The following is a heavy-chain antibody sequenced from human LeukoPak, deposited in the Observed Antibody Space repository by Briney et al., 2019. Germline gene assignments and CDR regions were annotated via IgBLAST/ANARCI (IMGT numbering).Heavy chain of an antibody. CDR2: IWYDGNNK. CDR1: GFTFSSYG. D-gene: IGHD3-22*01. Sequence: GGSLRLSCAASGFTFSSYGMHWVRQAPGKGLEWVAVIWYDGNNKYYADSVKGRFTISRDNSKNTLYLQMNSLRAEDTAVYYCARDSLSLNYYDSSGYFEGPTDYWGQGTLVTVSS. CDR3: ARDSLSLNYYDSSGYFEGPTDY. J-gene: IGHJ4*02. V-gene: IGHV3-33*01.